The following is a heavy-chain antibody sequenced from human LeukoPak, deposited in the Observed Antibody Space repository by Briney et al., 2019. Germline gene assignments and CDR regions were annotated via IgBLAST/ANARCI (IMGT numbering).Heavy chain of an antibody. J-gene: IGHJ4*02. V-gene: IGHV3-7*01. D-gene: IGHD3-22*01. CDR3: ARDRYYYDSSGYYPGFDY. CDR2: IKQDGSEK. Sequence: GGSLRLSCAASGFTFSSYWMSWVRQAPGKGLEWVANIKQDGSEKYYVDSMKGRFTISRDNAKNSLYLQMNSLRAEDTAVYYCARDRYYYDSSGYYPGFDYWGQGTLVTVSS. CDR1: GFTFSSYW.